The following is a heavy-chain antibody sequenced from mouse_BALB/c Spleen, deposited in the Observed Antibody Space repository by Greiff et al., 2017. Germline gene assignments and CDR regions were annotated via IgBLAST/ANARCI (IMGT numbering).Heavy chain of an antibody. J-gene: IGHJ3*01. CDR2: ISSGGSYT. V-gene: IGHV5-6*01. Sequence: EVKLQESGGDLVKPGGSLKLSCAASGFTFSSYGMSWVRQTPDKRLEWVATISSGGSYTYYPDSVKGRFTISRDNAKNTLYLQMSSLKSEDTAMYYCARHGRYDAWFAYWGQGTLVTVSA. CDR1: GFTFSSYG. CDR3: ARHGRYDAWFAY. D-gene: IGHD2-14*01.